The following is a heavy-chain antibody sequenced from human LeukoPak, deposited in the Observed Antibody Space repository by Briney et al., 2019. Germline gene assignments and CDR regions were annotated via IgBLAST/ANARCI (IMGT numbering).Heavy chain of an antibody. D-gene: IGHD2-15*01. CDR2: ISSSGSTI. CDR3: AKDMSRWWGEAFDI. J-gene: IGHJ3*02. Sequence: GGSLRLSCAASGFTFSSYEMNWVRQAPGKGLEWVSYISSSGSTIYYADSVKGRFTISRDNSKNTLYLQMNSLRAEDTAVYYCAKDMSRWWGEAFDIWGQGTMVTVSS. CDR1: GFTFSSYE. V-gene: IGHV3-48*03.